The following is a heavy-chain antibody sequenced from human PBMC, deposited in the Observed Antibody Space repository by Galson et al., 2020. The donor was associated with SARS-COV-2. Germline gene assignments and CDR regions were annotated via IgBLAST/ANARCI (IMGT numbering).Heavy chain of an antibody. D-gene: IGHD6-13*01. J-gene: IGHJ4*02. Sequence: SETLSLTCTVSGGSISSYYWSWIRQPPGKGLEWIGYINYSGSTNYNHSLKSRVTISVDTSNNQFSLKLSSVTAADTAVYYCASLAAAGTPFDYWGQGTLVTVSS. CDR1: GGSISSYY. CDR3: ASLAAAGTPFDY. V-gene: IGHV4-59*01. CDR2: INYSGST.